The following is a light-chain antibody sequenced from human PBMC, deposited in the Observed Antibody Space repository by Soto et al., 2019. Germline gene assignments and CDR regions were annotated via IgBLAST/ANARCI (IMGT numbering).Light chain of an antibody. V-gene: IGKV1-5*03. CDR1: QSISSW. J-gene: IGKJ1*01. Sequence: DIQMTQSPSTLSSSVVYIVTITCRASQSISSWLAWYQQKPGKAPQLLLYKASSLESGITSRFSGSGSGTESTLTISSLQPDGFATYYCQQYNSYPTFGQGTKVDIK. CDR2: KAS. CDR3: QQYNSYPT.